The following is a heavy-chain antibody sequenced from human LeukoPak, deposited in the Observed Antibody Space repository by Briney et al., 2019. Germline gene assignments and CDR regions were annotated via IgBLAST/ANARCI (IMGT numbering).Heavy chain of an antibody. V-gene: IGHV5-51*01. J-gene: IGHJ5*02. D-gene: IGHD1-26*01. CDR2: IYPCDSNT. CDR3: ARQGAATWGNWFDP. CDR1: GYSFTSHW. Sequence: GESLKISCKGSGYGSGYSFTSHWIAWVRQMPGKGLEWMGIIYPCDSNTIYSPSFQGQVTISVDTSISTAYLQWSSLKASDTAMYYCARQGAATWGNWFDPWGQGTLVTVSS.